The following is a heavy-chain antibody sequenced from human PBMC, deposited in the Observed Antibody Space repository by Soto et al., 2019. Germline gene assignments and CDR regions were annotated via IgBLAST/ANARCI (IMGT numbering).Heavy chain of an antibody. CDR2: MNPNSGGT. D-gene: IGHD6-13*01. CDR3: ARGYYSSSWRVFDY. CDR1: GYTFSGYF. J-gene: IGHJ4*02. Sequence: QVQLVQSGADVKKPGASVKVSCKTSGYTFSGYFMHWLRQAPGQGLEWMGWMNPNSGGTDYAQNFQGRVSMTWDTSISTAYMELSRLRSAETAIYYCARGYYSSSWRVFDYWGQGTLVTVSS. V-gene: IGHV1-2*02.